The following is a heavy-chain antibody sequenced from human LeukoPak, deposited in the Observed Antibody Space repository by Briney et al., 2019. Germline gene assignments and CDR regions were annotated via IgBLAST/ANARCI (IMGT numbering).Heavy chain of an antibody. Sequence: PGGSLRLSCAASVFTFSSYAMHWVRHAPGKGLEWGADLSYDGSNKYYTDSVKGRFTISRDNSKNTLYLQMNSLRAEDTAVYYCARDSAQYYYDSSGPFDYWGQGTLVTVSS. CDR2: LSYDGSNK. V-gene: IGHV3-30-3*01. J-gene: IGHJ4*02. D-gene: IGHD3-22*01. CDR1: VFTFSSYA. CDR3: ARDSAQYYYDSSGPFDY.